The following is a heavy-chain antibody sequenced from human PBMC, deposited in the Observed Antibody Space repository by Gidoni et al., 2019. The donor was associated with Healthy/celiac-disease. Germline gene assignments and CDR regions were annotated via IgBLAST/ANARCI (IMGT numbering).Heavy chain of an antibody. CDR2: ISSSTSYI. D-gene: IGHD2-2*01. CDR3: ARDSGGYCSTTSCHFFDY. J-gene: IGHJ4*02. V-gene: IGHV3-21*01. Sequence: EVQLVESGGGLVKPGGSLRLSCAASGFHFSSYSMNWVRQAPGKGLEWVSSISSSTSYIFYADSVKGRFTISRDNAKNSLYLQMNSLRAEDTAVYYCARDSGGYCSTTSCHFFDYWGQGTLVTVSS. CDR1: GFHFSSYS.